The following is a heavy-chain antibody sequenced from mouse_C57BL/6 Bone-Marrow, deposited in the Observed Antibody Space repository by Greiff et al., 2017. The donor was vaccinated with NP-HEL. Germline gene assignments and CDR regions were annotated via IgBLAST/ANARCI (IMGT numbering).Heavy chain of an antibody. CDR3: ARNTVVYFDY. D-gene: IGHD1-1*01. Sequence: EVKLQESGGGLVKPGGSLKLSCAASGFTFSDYGMHWVRQAPEKGLEWVAYISSGSSTIYYADTVKGRFTISRDNAKNTLFLQMTSLRSEDTAMYYCARNTVVYFDYWGQGTTLTVSS. V-gene: IGHV5-17*01. CDR1: GFTFSDYG. J-gene: IGHJ2*01. CDR2: ISSGSSTI.